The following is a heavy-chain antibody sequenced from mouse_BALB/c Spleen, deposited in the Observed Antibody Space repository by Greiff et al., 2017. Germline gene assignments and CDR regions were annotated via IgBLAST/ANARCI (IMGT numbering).Heavy chain of an antibody. D-gene: IGHD3-3*01. CDR2: ISNGGGST. J-gene: IGHJ2*01. Sequence: EVKLEESGGGLVQPGGSLKLSCAASGFTFSSYTMSWVRQTPEKRLEWVAYISNGGGSTYYPDTVKGRFTISRDNAKNTLYLQMSSLKSEDTAMYYCARQRAPDYFDYWGQGTTRTVSS. CDR3: ARQRAPDYFDY. V-gene: IGHV5-12-2*01. CDR1: GFTFSSYT.